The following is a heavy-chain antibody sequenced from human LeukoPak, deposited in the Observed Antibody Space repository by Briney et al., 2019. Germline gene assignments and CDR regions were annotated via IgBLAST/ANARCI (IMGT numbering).Heavy chain of an antibody. V-gene: IGHV3-30*04. CDR2: LASDGSNK. CDR3: ARRQGRGRGIPYFSLNSSTVGVA. CDR1: RVTSNNAP. Sequence: PGRSLRPSCAVSRVTSNNAPLRWGPQAPGKGLEWVAVLASDGSNKYYADSVKGRFTIPRDTSKNTLYLQMNSLRPQDTAVYYCARRQGRGRGIPYFSLNSSTVGVAWGQGTLVTVSS. D-gene: IGHD4-23*01. J-gene: IGHJ4*02.